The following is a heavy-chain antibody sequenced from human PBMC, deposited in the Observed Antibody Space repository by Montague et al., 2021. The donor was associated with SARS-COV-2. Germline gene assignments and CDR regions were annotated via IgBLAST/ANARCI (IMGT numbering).Heavy chain of an antibody. D-gene: IGHD3-22*01. CDR1: DGSFGDYS. J-gene: IGHJ4*02. CDR3: ARGRQHINMVVVVVTGGEYYFDF. Sequence: SETLSLTCAVYDGSFGDYSWTRIRQPPGKGLEWIGEINHRGSTNYNPSLKSRVTVSVDTSKNQFSLKMTSVTAADTAVYYCARGRQHINMVVVVVTGGEYYFDFWGQGTLVAVSS. V-gene: IGHV4-34*01. CDR2: INHRGST.